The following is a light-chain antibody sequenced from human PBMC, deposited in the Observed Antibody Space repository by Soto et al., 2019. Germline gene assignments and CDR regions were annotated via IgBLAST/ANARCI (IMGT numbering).Light chain of an antibody. CDR3: QQRSNWPS. V-gene: IGKV3-11*01. J-gene: IGKJ3*01. CDR1: QSVSSY. CDR2: DAS. Sequence: EIVLTQSPATLSKSPGERATLSCRASQSVSSYLAWYQQKPGQAPRLLIYDASNRATGIPARFSGSGSGTDFTLTISSLEPEDFAVYYCQQRSNWPSFGPGTKVDIK.